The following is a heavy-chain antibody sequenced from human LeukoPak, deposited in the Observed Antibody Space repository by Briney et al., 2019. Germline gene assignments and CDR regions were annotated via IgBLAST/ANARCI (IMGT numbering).Heavy chain of an antibody. V-gene: IGHV4-59*01. CDR2: IYYSGTT. CDR3: ARDLGGASYGYFDL. D-gene: IGHD3-10*01. J-gene: IGHJ2*01. Sequence: SETLSLTCTVSGGSISGYYWSWIRQPPGKGLEWVGYIYYSGTTNYNPSLKSRVTISVDTSKNQLSLKLNSVTAADTAVYHCARDLGGASYGYFDLWGRGTLVTVSS. CDR1: GGSISGYY.